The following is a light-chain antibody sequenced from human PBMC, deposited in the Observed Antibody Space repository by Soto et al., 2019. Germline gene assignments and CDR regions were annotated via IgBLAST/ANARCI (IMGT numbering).Light chain of an antibody. Sequence: DVQMTQSPSTLSASVVERVTITCRASQSVSTVLAWYQQKPGKAPKLLIYKASSLESGVPSRFSGSGSGTDFTLTISSLQPDDFGTYYCQQYNRYSPWAFGQGTKVDIK. CDR2: KAS. CDR3: QQYNRYSPWA. CDR1: QSVSTV. J-gene: IGKJ1*01. V-gene: IGKV1-5*03.